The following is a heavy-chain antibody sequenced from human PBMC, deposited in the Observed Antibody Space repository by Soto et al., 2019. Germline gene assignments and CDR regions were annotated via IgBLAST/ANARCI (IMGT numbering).Heavy chain of an antibody. CDR3: ARETMRLGDSFAT. V-gene: IGHV4-30-2*06. CDR2: TYDRGST. J-gene: IGHJ5*01. D-gene: IGHD2-21*01. Sequence: SETPSLTCAVSGDSIIRAGYSWSWIRQSPGKRLEWIGYTYDRGSTYYNPSFRGRVSISVDRSKNQMSLKLDSVTAADTAVYYCARETMRLGDSFATWGPGTLVPGS. CDR1: GDSIIRAGYS.